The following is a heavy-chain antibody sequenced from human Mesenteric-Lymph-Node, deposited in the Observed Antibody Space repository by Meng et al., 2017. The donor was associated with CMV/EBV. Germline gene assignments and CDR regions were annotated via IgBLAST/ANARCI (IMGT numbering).Heavy chain of an antibody. D-gene: IGHD3-3*01. Sequence: SETLSLTCTVSGDSVSSRNYYWSWIRRPPGKGLEWIGYIYYTGGTNYNPSLKSRVTMSVDTSKNQFSLKLSSVTAADTAVYYCARVGSSAYDFWNGPEDYWGQGTLVTVSS. J-gene: IGHJ4*02. V-gene: IGHV4-61*01. CDR1: GDSVSSRNYY. CDR3: ARVGSSAYDFWNGPEDY. CDR2: IYYTGGT.